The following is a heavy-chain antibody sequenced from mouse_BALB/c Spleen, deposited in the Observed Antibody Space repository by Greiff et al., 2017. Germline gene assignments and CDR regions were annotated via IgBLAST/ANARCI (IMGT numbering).Heavy chain of an antibody. V-gene: IGHV1-61*01. Sequence: QVHVKQPGAELVRPGASVKLSCKASGYSFTSYWMNWVKQRPGQGLEWIGMIHPSHSETRLNQKFKDKATLTVDKSSSTAYRQLSSPTSEDSAVYYCARSPLRGRTGAMDYWGQGTSVTVSS. CDR2: IHPSHSET. CDR1: GYSFTSYW. J-gene: IGHJ4*01. CDR3: ARSPLRGRTGAMDY. D-gene: IGHD1-1*01.